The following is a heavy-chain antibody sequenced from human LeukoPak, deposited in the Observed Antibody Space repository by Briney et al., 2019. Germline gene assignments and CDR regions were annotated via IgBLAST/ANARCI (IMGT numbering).Heavy chain of an antibody. CDR3: ARGYGLLWFGEFRDYFDY. J-gene: IGHJ4*02. V-gene: IGHV3-23*01. CDR1: GFTFSDYY. Sequence: GGSLRLSCAASGFTFSDYYMSWIRQAPGKGLEWVSAISGSGGSTYYADSVKGRFTISRDNSKNTLYLQMNSLRAEDTAVYYCARGYGLLWFGEFRDYFDYWGQGTLVTVSS. CDR2: ISGSGGST. D-gene: IGHD3-10*01.